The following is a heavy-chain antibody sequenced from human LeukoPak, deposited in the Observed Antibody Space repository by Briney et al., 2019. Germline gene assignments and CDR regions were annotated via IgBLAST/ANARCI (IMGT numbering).Heavy chain of an antibody. CDR1: GGSFSGYY. V-gene: IGHV4-34*01. J-gene: IGHJ4*02. CDR2: INHSGST. CDR3: ASGSYYFDC. Sequence: PSETLSLTCAVYGGSFSGYYWSWIRQPPGKGLEWIGEINHSGSTNYNPSLKSRVTISVDTSKNQFSLKLTSVTAADTAVYYCASGSYYFDCWGQGTLVTVSS. D-gene: IGHD1-26*01.